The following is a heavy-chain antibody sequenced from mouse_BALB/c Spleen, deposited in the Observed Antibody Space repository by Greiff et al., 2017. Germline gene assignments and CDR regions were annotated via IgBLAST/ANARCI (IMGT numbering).Heavy chain of an antibody. CDR3: AREGNYYGSEDYFDY. Sequence: DVMLVESGGDLVKPGGSLKLSCAASGFTFSSYGMSWVRQTPDKRLEWVATISSGGSYTYYPDSVKGRFTISRDNAKNTLYLQMSSLKSEDTAMYYCAREGNYYGSEDYFDYWGQGTTLTVSS. CDR1: GFTFSSYG. J-gene: IGHJ2*01. CDR2: ISSGGSYT. D-gene: IGHD1-1*01. V-gene: IGHV5-6*02.